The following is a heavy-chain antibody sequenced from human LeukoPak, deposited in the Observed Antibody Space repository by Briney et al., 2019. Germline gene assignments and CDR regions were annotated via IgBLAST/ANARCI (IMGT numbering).Heavy chain of an antibody. V-gene: IGHV4-34*01. J-gene: IGHJ4*02. CDR2: INHSGST. Sequence: PSETLSLTCTVSGGSISSYYWSWIRQPPGKGLEWIGEINHSGSTNYNPSLKSRVTISVDTSKNQFSLKLSSVTAADTAVYYCARRRLNCSTSCYKTDFDYWGQGTLVTVSS. CDR3: ARRRLNCSTSCYKTDFDY. CDR1: GGSISSYY. D-gene: IGHD2-2*02.